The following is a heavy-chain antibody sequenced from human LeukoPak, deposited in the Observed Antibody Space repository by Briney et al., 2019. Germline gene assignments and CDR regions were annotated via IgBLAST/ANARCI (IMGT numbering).Heavy chain of an antibody. CDR2: IYYSGST. CDR1: GGSISSSSYY. Sequence: PSGTLSLTCTVSGGSISSSSYYWGWIRQPPGKGLEWIGSIYYSGSTYYNPSLKSRVTISVDTSKNQFSLKLSSVTAADTAVYYCARQELGYYYMDVWGKGTTVTVSS. CDR3: ARQELGYYYMDV. V-gene: IGHV4-39*01. D-gene: IGHD7-27*01. J-gene: IGHJ6*03.